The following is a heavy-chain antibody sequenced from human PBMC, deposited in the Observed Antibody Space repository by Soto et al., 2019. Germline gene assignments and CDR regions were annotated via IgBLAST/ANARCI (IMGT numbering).Heavy chain of an antibody. CDR3: ARGQLLKANYYYYGMDV. J-gene: IGHJ6*02. CDR2: IIPIFGTA. D-gene: IGHD2-2*01. Sequence: QVQLVQSGAEVKKPGSSVKVSCKASGGTFSSYAISWVRQAPGQGLEWMGGIIPIFGTANYAQKFQGRVTITADESTSTAYMELSSLRSEDTAVYYCARGQLLKANYYYYGMDVWGQGTTVTVSS. V-gene: IGHV1-69*01. CDR1: GGTFSSYA.